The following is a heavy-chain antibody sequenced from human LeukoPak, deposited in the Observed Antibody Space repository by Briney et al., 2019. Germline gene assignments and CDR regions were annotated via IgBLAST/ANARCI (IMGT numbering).Heavy chain of an antibody. J-gene: IGHJ6*03. CDR1: GFTFSSYA. CDR2: ISYDGSNK. D-gene: IGHD6-13*01. Sequence: PGGSLRLSCAASGFTFSSYAMHWVRQAPGKGLEWVAVISYDGSNKYYADSVKGRFTISRDNSKNTLYLQMNSLRAEDTAVYYCARDSTTVSSSWYVYYYYYMDVWGKGTTVTISS. CDR3: ARDSTTVSSSWYVYYYYYMDV. V-gene: IGHV3-30*04.